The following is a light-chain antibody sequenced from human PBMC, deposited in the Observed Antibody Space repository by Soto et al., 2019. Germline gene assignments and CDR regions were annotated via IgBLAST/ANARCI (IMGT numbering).Light chain of an antibody. CDR1: QSVSSSY. CDR2: GAS. V-gene: IGKV3-20*01. Sequence: EIVLTQSPGTLSLSPGERATLSCRASQSVSSSYLAWYQQKPGQAPRLLIYGASSTATGIPDRFSGSGSGTDFTLTISRLEAEDFAVYYCQQYGSSPRILTFGGGTKVEIK. CDR3: QQYGSSPRILT. J-gene: IGKJ4*01.